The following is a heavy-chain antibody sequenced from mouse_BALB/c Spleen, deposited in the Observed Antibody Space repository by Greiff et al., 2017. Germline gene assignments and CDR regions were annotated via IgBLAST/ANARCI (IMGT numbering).Heavy chain of an antibody. J-gene: IGHJ4*01. CDR1: GFAFSSYD. CDR3: ARLITTVVAYYYAMDY. D-gene: IGHD1-1*01. Sequence: EVKLVESGGGLVKPGGSLKLSCAASGFAFSSYDMSWVRQTPEKRLEWVAYISSGGGSTYYPDTVKGRFTISRDNAKNTLYLQMSSLKSEDTAMYYCARLITTVVAYYYAMDYWGQGTSVTVSS. CDR2: ISSGGGST. V-gene: IGHV5-12-1*01.